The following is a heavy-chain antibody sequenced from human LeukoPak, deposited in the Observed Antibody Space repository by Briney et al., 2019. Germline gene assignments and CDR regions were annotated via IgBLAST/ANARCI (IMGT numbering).Heavy chain of an antibody. J-gene: IGHJ4*02. D-gene: IGHD4-23*01. V-gene: IGHV1-2*02. CDR3: ARDSSGGNSFDD. Sequence: ASVKVSCKASGYTFIGYYLHWVRQAPGQGLEWMGWINPNGGATRYPQKFQGRVTMTRDTSISTAYMELSRLTSDDTALYFCARDSSGGNSFDDWGQGTLLTVSS. CDR1: GYTFIGYY. CDR2: INPNGGAT.